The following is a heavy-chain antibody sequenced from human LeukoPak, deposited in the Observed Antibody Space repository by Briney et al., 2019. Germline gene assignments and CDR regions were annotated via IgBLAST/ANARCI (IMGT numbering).Heavy chain of an antibody. Sequence: PSETLSLTCTVSGGSISSSSYYWGWIRQPPGQGLEWIGSIYYSGSTYYNPSLKSRVTISVDTSKNQFSLKLSSVTAADTAVYYCARPDYDSSGADYWGQGTLVTVSS. CDR3: ARPDYDSSGADY. D-gene: IGHD3-22*01. CDR1: GGSISSSSYY. J-gene: IGHJ4*02. V-gene: IGHV4-39*01. CDR2: IYYSGST.